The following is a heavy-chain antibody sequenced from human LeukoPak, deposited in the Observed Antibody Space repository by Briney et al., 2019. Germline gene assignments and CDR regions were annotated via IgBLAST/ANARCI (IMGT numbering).Heavy chain of an antibody. CDR1: GLTVSNNY. CDR3: AKEDKYGTYRYNLFDY. V-gene: IGHV3-66*01. D-gene: IGHD3-16*02. CDR2: IYSGGNT. J-gene: IGHJ4*02. Sequence: QPGGSLRLSCAASGLTVSNNYMVWVRQAPGKGLEWVSVIYSGGNTYYADSVKGRFTISRDDSKNTLYLQMNSLRDEDTAVYYCAKEDKYGTYRYNLFDYWGQGTLVTVSS.